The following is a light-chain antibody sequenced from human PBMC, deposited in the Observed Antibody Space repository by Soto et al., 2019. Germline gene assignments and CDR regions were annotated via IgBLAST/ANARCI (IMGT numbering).Light chain of an antibody. CDR3: QQSYSTPRT. Sequence: DIQMTQSPSSLSASVGDRVTITCQASQDISNYLNWYQQKLGKAPKLLIYAASSLQSGVPSRFSGSGSGTDFTLTISSLQPEDFATYYCQQSYSTPRTFGGGTKVEI. CDR1: QDISNY. J-gene: IGKJ4*01. V-gene: IGKV1-39*01. CDR2: AAS.